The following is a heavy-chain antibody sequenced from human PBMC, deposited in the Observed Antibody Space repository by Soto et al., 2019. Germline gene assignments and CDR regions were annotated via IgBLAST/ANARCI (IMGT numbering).Heavy chain of an antibody. Sequence: GGSLRLSCAASGFTFSSYSMNWVRQAPGKGLEWVSYISSSSSTIYYADSVKGRFTISRDNAKNSLYLQMNSLRDEDTAVYYCARDSRTKYDILTGAYYYYGMDVWGQGITVTVSS. D-gene: IGHD3-9*01. J-gene: IGHJ6*02. CDR3: ARDSRTKYDILTGAYYYYGMDV. CDR2: ISSSSSTI. V-gene: IGHV3-48*02. CDR1: GFTFSSYS.